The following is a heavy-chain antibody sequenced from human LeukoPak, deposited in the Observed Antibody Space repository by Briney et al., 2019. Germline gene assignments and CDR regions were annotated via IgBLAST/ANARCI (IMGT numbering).Heavy chain of an antibody. D-gene: IGHD5-18*01. Sequence: SETLSLTCTVSGGSISSSHYYWGWIRQPPGKGLEWIGSMHSSGRAYYKSSLKSRVTISADTSENQCSLKLSSVTAADTAVYYCASVSDTAMGDDAFDIWGQGTMVTVSS. CDR3: ASVSDTAMGDDAFDI. CDR2: MHSSGRA. J-gene: IGHJ3*02. V-gene: IGHV4-39*07. CDR1: GGSISSSHYY.